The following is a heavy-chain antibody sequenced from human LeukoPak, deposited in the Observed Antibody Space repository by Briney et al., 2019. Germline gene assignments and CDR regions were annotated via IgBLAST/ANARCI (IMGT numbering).Heavy chain of an antibody. CDR1: GYTFTCYY. J-gene: IGHJ6*02. CDR3: ASCRPPKSTSHWKGMDV. D-gene: IGHD1-1*01. Sequence: ASVKVSCKASGYTFTCYYMHWVRQARGQGVEGMGWINPNSGGTNYAQKFQGRVTMTRDTSTSTAYPELSRLRSDNTAVYYCASCRPPKSTSHWKGMDVWGPGTPVTVSS. CDR2: INPNSGGT. V-gene: IGHV1-2*02.